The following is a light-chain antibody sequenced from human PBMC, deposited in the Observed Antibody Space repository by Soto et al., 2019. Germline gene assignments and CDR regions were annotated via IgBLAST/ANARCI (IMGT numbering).Light chain of an antibody. Sequence: DIQMTQSPSSLSASVGDRVTITCRASQGNSNYLAWYQQKPGKVPKLLIYAASTLQSGVPSRFSGSGSGTDFTLTISSLQPEDVATYYCQKYNSAPRITFGPGTKVDIK. CDR3: QKYNSAPRIT. J-gene: IGKJ3*01. CDR2: AAS. CDR1: QGNSNY. V-gene: IGKV1-27*01.